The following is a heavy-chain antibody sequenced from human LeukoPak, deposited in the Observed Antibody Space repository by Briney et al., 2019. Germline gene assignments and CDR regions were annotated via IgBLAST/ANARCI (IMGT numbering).Heavy chain of an antibody. CDR2: IKQDGSEK. CDR3: ARDGDSSNFDY. D-gene: IGHD4-17*01. J-gene: IGHJ4*02. V-gene: IGHV3-7*01. CDR1: GFTFSRYW. Sequence: GGSLRLSCAASGFTFSRYWMSWVRQAPGKGLEWVANIKQDGSEKYYVDSVKGRFTISRDNAKNSLYLQMSSLRAEDTAVYYCARDGDSSNFDYWGQGTLVTVSS.